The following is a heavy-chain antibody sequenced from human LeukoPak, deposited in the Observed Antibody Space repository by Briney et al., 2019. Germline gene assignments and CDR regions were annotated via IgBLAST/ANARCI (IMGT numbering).Heavy chain of an antibody. CDR2: ISGSGHDL. J-gene: IGHJ5*01. D-gene: IGHD6-6*01. CDR3: TRDPRHFDS. V-gene: IGHV3-11*04. Sequence: GGPLRLLCAASGFPFCDSYMTWVRQATGRGVEWVAYISGSGHDLNYSDSVKGRFTISRDNAKNSLYLQMSSLRVEDTAVYYCTRDPRHFDSCGQGTLVTVSA. CDR1: GFPFCDSY.